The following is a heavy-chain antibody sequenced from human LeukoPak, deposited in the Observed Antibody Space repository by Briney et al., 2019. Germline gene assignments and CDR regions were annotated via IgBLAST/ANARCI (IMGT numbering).Heavy chain of an antibody. CDR3: ARRAGAYSHPYDY. D-gene: IGHD4/OR15-4a*01. CDR1: GFTFSSHG. V-gene: IGHV3-33*08. J-gene: IGHJ4*02. Sequence: QAGGSLRLSCAASGFTFSSHGMSWVRQAPGKGLEWVAFIRYDGSNKYYADSVKGRFTISRDNSKNTLYLQMNSLRAEDTAVYYCARRAGAYSHPYDYWGQGTLVTVSS. CDR2: IRYDGSNK.